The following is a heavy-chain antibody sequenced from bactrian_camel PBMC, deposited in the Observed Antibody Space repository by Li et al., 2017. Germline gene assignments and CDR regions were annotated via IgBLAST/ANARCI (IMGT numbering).Heavy chain of an antibody. CDR2: MISTGGRT. V-gene: IGHV3S40*01. D-gene: IGHD3*01. CDR3: AAVASASMPYECLSGSYHY. J-gene: IGHJ4*01. Sequence: VQLVESGGDLVRPGGSLRIACAASGFPFSTYGYDIHWVRQAPGKGLEWVSVMISTGGRTYYADSVKGRFAISQDNAKNTVYLQMNNLKPDDTARYYCAAVASASMPYECLSGSYHYWGQGTQVTVS. CDR1: GFPFSTYGYD.